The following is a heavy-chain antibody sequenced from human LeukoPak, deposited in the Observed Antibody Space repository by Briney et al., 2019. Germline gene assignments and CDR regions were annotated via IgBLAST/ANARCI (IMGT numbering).Heavy chain of an antibody. D-gene: IGHD3-16*01. CDR3: ARGGGLDV. J-gene: IGHJ6*02. CDR2: INHNGNVN. V-gene: IGHV3-7*03. Sequence: GGSLRLSCAASGFTFSSSTMNWARQAPGKGLEWVASINHNGNVNYYVDSVKGRFTISRDNAKNSLYLQMSNLRAEDTAVYFCARGGGLDVWGQGATVTVSS. CDR1: GFTFSSST.